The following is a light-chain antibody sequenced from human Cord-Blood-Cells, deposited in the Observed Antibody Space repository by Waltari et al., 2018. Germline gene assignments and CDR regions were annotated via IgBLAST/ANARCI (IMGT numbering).Light chain of an antibody. Sequence: DTVMTQSPVSLAVCLGERATINCKSSQSVLYSSNNKNYLAWYQQKPGQPPKLLIYWASTRQSGVPERFSGSGSGTDFSLTISSLQAEDVAVYYCQQYYSTPYSFGQGTKLEIK. J-gene: IGKJ2*03. CDR2: WAS. CDR3: QQYYSTPYS. CDR1: QSVLYSSNNKNY. V-gene: IGKV4-1*01.